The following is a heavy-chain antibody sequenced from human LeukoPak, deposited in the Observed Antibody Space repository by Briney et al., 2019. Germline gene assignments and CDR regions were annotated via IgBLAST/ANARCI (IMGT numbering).Heavy chain of an antibody. V-gene: IGHV4-34*01. J-gene: IGHJ6*04. CDR3: ARGRGSGYLYYCYYGMDV. CDR2: INHSGST. D-gene: IGHD3-22*01. Sequence: SETLSLTCAVYGGSFSGYYWSWIRQPPGKGLEWIGEINHSGSTNYNPSLKSRVTISVDTSKNQFSLKLSSVTAADTAVYYCARGRGSGYLYYCYYGMDVWGKGTTVTVSS. CDR1: GGSFSGYY.